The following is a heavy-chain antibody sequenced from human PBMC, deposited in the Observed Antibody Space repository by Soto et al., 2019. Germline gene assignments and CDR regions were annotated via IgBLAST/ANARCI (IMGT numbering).Heavy chain of an antibody. J-gene: IGHJ4*02. V-gene: IGHV4-59*01. CDR2: IYYSGST. Sequence: PSETLSLTCTVSGGSISSYYWSWIRQPPGKGLEWIGYIYYSGSTNYNPSLKSRVTISVDTSKNQFSLKLSSVTAADTAVYYCGRGRSEFYDFWSGYYIPELDYWGQGTLVTVSS. CDR1: GGSISSYY. D-gene: IGHD3-3*01. CDR3: GRGRSEFYDFWSGYYIPELDY.